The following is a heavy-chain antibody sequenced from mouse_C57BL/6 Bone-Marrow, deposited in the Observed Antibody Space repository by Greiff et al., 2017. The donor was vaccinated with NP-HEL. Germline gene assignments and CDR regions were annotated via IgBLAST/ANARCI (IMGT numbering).Heavy chain of an antibody. CDR1: GYTFTSYW. Sequence: QVQLQQSGAELVMPGASVKLSCKASGYTFTSYWMHWVKQRPGQGLEWIGEIDPSDSYTNYNQKFKGKSTLTVDKSSSTAYMQLSSLTSEDSAVYYCALYYDYERYFDYWGQGTTLTVSS. J-gene: IGHJ2*01. CDR2: IDPSDSYT. CDR3: ALYYDYERYFDY. D-gene: IGHD2-4*01. V-gene: IGHV1-69*01.